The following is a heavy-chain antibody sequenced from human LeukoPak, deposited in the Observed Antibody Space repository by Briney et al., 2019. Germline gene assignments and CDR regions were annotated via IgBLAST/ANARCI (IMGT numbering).Heavy chain of an antibody. CDR3: ARETSLVAAGTGGYFQQ. CDR2: IYHSGST. J-gene: IGHJ1*01. V-gene: IGHV4-30-2*06. CDR1: GGSISSGPYF. D-gene: IGHD6-13*01. Sequence: SQTLSLTYSVSGGSISSGPYFWSWIRQSPGQGLEWIGYIYHSGSTYYNPSLKSRVTISVDRSKNQFSLKLSSVTAADTAVYYCARETSLVAAGTGGYFQQWGQGTLVTVSS.